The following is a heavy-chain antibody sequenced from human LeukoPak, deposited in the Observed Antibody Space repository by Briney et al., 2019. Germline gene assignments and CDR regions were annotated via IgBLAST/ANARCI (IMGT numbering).Heavy chain of an antibody. Sequence: SETLSLTCTVSGGSMNSFYWNWIRQSPGRGLEWIGYSYHTGSTNYNPSLKSRVTISIDTSRNQFSLKLSSVTAADTAVYYCERESFTVIRGVIITGFDHWGQGTLVTVSS. J-gene: IGHJ4*02. D-gene: IGHD3-10*01. CDR1: GGSMNSFY. CDR2: SYHTGST. V-gene: IGHV4-59*01. CDR3: ERESFTVIRGVIITGFDH.